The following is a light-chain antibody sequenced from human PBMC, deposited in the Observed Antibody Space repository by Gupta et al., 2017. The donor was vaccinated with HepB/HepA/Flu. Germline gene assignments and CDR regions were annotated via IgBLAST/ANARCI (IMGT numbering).Light chain of an antibody. Sequence: DIVMTQSPDSLAASVGERATINCKSSQSLLYSSNNKNYLAWYQQKPGQPPNLLIYWASTRESGVPDRFSGSGSGTDFPLTISRLQAEDVAVYYCQQYSTPPTCTFGQGTKVEIK. CDR2: WAS. CDR3: QQYSTPPTCT. J-gene: IGKJ1*01. V-gene: IGKV4-1*01. CDR1: QSLLYSSNNKNY.